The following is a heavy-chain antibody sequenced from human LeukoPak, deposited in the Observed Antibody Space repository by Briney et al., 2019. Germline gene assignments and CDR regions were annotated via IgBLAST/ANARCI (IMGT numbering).Heavy chain of an antibody. CDR3: ARGPGYCSSTSCLHYYYYGMDV. J-gene: IGHJ6*02. D-gene: IGHD2-2*01. V-gene: IGHV1-8*02. CDR2: MNPNSGNT. CDR1: GYTFTSYG. Sequence: ASVKVSCKASGYTFTSYGISWVRQATGQGLEWMGWMNPNSGNTGYAQKFQGRVTMTRNTSISTAYMELSSLRSEDTAVYYCARGPGYCSSTSCLHYYYYGMDVWGQGTTVTVSS.